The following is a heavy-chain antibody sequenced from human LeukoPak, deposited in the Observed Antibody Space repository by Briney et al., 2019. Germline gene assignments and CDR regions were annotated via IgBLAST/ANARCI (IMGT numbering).Heavy chain of an antibody. Sequence: GASVKVSCKASGYTFTGYYMHWVRQAPGQGLEWMGLINPNSGGTNYAQKFQGRVTMTRDTSISTAYMELSRLRSDDTAVYYCARDGAIIDYGDYGYYYYYMDVWGKGTTVTVSS. CDR1: GYTFTGYY. J-gene: IGHJ6*03. V-gene: IGHV1-2*02. D-gene: IGHD4-17*01. CDR3: ARDGAIIDYGDYGYYYYYMDV. CDR2: INPNSGGT.